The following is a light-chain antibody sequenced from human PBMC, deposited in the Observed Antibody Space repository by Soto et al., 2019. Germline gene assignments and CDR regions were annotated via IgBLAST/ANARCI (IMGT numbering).Light chain of an antibody. J-gene: IGLJ3*02. CDR1: NSDVGRYNS. Sequence: QSALTQPHSVSGSPGQSVTISCTGTNSDVGRYNSVSWYQQLPGKAPKIIISAVRQRPSGVPDRFSGSKSGNTASLTISGLQADDEADYFCFSYTANDNLVFGGGTKLTVL. CDR2: AVR. CDR3: FSYTANDNLV. V-gene: IGLV2-11*01.